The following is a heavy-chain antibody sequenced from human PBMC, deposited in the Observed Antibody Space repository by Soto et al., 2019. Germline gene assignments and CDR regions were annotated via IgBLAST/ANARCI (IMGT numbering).Heavy chain of an antibody. J-gene: IGHJ6*02. D-gene: IGHD3-22*01. CDR3: AKNSRYDSSGYYSPSMDV. CDR2: ISGSGGST. CDR1: GFTFSGYA. Sequence: PGGSLRLSCAASGFTFSGYAMSWVRQAPGKGLEWVSAISGSGGSTYYADSVKGRFTISRDNSKNTLYLQMNSLRAEDTAVYYCAKNSRYDSSGYYSPSMDVWGQGTTVTVSS. V-gene: IGHV3-23*01.